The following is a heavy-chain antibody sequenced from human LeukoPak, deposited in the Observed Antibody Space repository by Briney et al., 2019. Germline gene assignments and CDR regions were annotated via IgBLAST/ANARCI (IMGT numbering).Heavy chain of an antibody. Sequence: GGSLRLSCAASGFNVNSNCFSWVRQAPGKGLEWVSVIYSDGSTYYAESVKGRFTISRDNSKNTLSLQMNTLRADDTAVYYCAREALSGSGGTRYYFDYWGQGALVTVSS. CDR2: IYSDGST. CDR3: AREALSGSGGTRYYFDY. J-gene: IGHJ4*02. D-gene: IGHD3-10*01. V-gene: IGHV3-66*01. CDR1: GFNVNSNC.